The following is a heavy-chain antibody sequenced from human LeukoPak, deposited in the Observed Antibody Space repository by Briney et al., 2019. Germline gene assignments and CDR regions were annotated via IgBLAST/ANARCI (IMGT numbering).Heavy chain of an antibody. Sequence: GGSLRLSCAASGFTFSSHSFNWVRQAPGKGLEWVSSISGSSSYICYADSLKGRFTISKDDAKNSLFLQMNSLRAEDTAVYYCARWGYCSGGNCYIDYWGQGTLVTVSP. CDR1: GFTFSSHS. V-gene: IGHV3-21*01. J-gene: IGHJ4*02. D-gene: IGHD2-15*01. CDR2: ISGSSSYI. CDR3: ARWGYCSGGNCYIDY.